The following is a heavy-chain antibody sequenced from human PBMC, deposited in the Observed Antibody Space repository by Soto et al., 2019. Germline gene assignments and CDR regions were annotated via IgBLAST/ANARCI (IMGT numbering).Heavy chain of an antibody. D-gene: IGHD1-20*01. CDR3: ERQGLDNWKSRPLFY. CDR2: ISGSGGIT. CDR1: GLSFSSYA. V-gene: IGHV3-23*01. Sequence: GGSLRLSCEVSGLSFSSYAMSWVRQAPGKGLEWVSGISGSGGITDYADSVKGRFTISRDNFKNTLYLQMNSLRAEDTAVYYCERQGLDNWKSRPLFYWGQGTLVTVSS. J-gene: IGHJ4*02.